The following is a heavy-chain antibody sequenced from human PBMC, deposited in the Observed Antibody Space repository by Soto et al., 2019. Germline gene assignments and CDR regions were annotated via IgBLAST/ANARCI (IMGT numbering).Heavy chain of an antibody. Sequence: SETLSLTCTVSGGSVSSGSYYWSWIRQPPGKGLEWIGYIDYSGSTNYNPSLKSRVTISVDTSKNQFSLKLSSVTAADTAVYYCARDRSAHCTNRVCWVAGYYYGMDVWGQGTTVTVSS. CDR2: IDYSGST. V-gene: IGHV4-61*01. D-gene: IGHD2-8*01. J-gene: IGHJ6*02. CDR3: ARDRSAHCTNRVCWVAGYYYGMDV. CDR1: GGSVSSGSYY.